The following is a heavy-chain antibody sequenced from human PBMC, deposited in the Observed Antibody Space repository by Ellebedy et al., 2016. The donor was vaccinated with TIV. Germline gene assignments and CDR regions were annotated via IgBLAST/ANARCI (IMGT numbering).Heavy chain of an antibody. CDR1: GITVSDYF. J-gene: IGHJ4*02. V-gene: IGHV3-21*01. Sequence: GESLKISCEASGITVSDYFMNWVRQAPGKGLEWVSSISSSSSYIYYADSVKGRFTISRDNAKNSLYLQMNSLRDEDTAVYYCASGVATTAPDYWGQGTLVTVSS. CDR2: ISSSSSYI. D-gene: IGHD5-12*01. CDR3: ASGVATTAPDY.